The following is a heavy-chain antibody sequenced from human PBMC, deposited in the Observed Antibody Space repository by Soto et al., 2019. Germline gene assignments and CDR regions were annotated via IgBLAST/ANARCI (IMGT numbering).Heavy chain of an antibody. CDR1: GDSVSKYY. CDR2: IHSTRSP. Sequence: SDTLSITCTVSGDSVSKYYWNWIRQPAGKGLEWIGRIHSTRSPNYNPSLKSRVTMSVDTSKNQFSLKLNLTSVTAADTAVYYCARSPAYGDYANLDTWGQGTLVTVSS. J-gene: IGHJ5*02. D-gene: IGHD4-17*01. V-gene: IGHV4-4*07. CDR3: ARSPAYGDYANLDT.